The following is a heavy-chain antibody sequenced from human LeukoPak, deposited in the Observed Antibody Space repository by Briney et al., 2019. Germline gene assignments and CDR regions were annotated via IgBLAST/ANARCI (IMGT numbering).Heavy chain of an antibody. CDR3: AREVLTITGTYYGMDV. V-gene: IGHV1-2*02. Sequence: ASVKVSCKASGYTSTGYYMHWVRQAPGQGLEWMGWINPNSGGTNYAQKFQGRVTMTRDTSISTAYMELSRLRSDDTAVYYCAREVLTITGTYYGMDVWGQGTTVTVSS. CDR2: INPNSGGT. D-gene: IGHD2-8*02. CDR1: GYTSTGYY. J-gene: IGHJ6*02.